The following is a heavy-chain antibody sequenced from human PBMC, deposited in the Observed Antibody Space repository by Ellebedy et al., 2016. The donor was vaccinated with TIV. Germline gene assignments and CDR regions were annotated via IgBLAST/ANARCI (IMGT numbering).Heavy chain of an antibody. CDR1: GFTVSSKY. CDR2: IYSGGNT. CDR3: ARALDNDYGAALDY. Sequence: GESLKISCAASGFTVSSKYMSWVRQAPGKGLEWVSVIYSGGNTYYADSVKGRFTISRDESKNTLYFQMNSLRADDTAVYYCARALDNDYGAALDYWGQGTLVTVSS. V-gene: IGHV3-53*01. J-gene: IGHJ4*02. D-gene: IGHD4-17*01.